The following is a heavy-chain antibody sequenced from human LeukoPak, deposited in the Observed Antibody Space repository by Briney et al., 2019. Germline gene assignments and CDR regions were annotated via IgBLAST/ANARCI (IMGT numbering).Heavy chain of an antibody. D-gene: IGHD3-22*01. CDR3: AREGPPYDSSGYYLDY. J-gene: IGHJ4*02. CDR2: INTNTGNP. Sequence: ASVKVSCKASGYTFTSYAMNWVRQAPGQGLEWMGWINTNTGNPTYAQGFTGRFVFSLDTSVSTAYLQINSLKAEDTAVYYCAREGPPYDSSGYYLDYWGQGTLVTVSS. V-gene: IGHV7-4-1*02. CDR1: GYTFTSYA.